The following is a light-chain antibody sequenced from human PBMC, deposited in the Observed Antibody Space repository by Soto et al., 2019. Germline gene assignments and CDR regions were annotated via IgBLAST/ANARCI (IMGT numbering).Light chain of an antibody. V-gene: IGKV1-39*01. Sequence: DIQMTQSPSSLSASVGDRVTITCRASQSISTYLHWYQQKPGKAPNLLIYAASTLQSGVPSRVSGSGSGTDFTLTISSLQPEDFATYFWQHGYSTPLTFGGGTKVDIK. CDR2: AAS. CDR1: QSISTY. J-gene: IGKJ4*01. CDR3: QHGYSTPLT.